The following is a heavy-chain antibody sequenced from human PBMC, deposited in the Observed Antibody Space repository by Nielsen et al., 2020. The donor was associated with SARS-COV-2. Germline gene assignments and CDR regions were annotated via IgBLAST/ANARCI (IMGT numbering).Heavy chain of an antibody. CDR2: IWYDGSNK. J-gene: IGHJ4*02. Sequence: GESLKISCAASGFTFSSYGMHWVRQAPGKGLEWVAVIWYDGSNKYYADSVKGRFTISRDNSKNTLYLQMNSLRAEDTAVYYCARCRCIAAAGNIDYWAREPWSPSPQ. CDR1: GFTFSSYG. V-gene: IGHV3-33*08. CDR3: ARCRCIAAAGNIDY. D-gene: IGHD6-13*01.